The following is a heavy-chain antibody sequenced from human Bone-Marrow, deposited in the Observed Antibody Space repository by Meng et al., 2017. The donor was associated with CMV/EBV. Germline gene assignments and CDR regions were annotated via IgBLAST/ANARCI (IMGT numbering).Heavy chain of an antibody. V-gene: IGHV1-8*01. D-gene: IGHD6-13*01. CDR2: MNPNRGNT. CDR3: ARGQVQCSTIDCHDYRFSGMDI. Sequence: ASVKVSCKASGYTFTSYDINWVRQATGQGHEWMGWMNPNRGNTAYAQKFQGRVTMTRDTSTGTAYMELNNLRSGDTAVYYCARGQVQCSTIDCHDYRFSGMDIWGQGTTVTVSS. J-gene: IGHJ6*02. CDR1: GYTFTSYD.